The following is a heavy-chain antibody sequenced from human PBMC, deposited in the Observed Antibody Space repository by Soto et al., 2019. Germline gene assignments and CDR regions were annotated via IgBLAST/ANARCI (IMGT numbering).Heavy chain of an antibody. CDR2: IGDSASST. CDR3: AKDRGLVALEYFQY. CDR1: GFTFSNYA. D-gene: IGHD2-21*01. Sequence: DVQLLESGGGFVQPGGSLRLSCAASGFTFSNYAMTWVRQAPGTGPEWVSTIGDSASSTYYADSVKGRFIISRDNSKTTLHPPMNILRAEDTSVYFFAKDRGLVALEYFQYWGQGTLVTVSS. V-gene: IGHV3-23*01. J-gene: IGHJ1*01.